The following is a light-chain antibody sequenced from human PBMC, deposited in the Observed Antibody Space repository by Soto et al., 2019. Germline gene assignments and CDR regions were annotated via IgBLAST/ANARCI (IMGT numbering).Light chain of an antibody. Sequence: EIVLTQSPGTLSLSPGERATLSCRASQSVDRNYLAWYQQKPGQAPRLLISGASSRATGIPDRFSGSGSGTDFTLTISRLEPEDFAVYYCQQHGGSPAYTFGQGTKLEIK. CDR2: GAS. J-gene: IGKJ2*01. CDR3: QQHGGSPAYT. CDR1: QSVDRNY. V-gene: IGKV3-20*01.